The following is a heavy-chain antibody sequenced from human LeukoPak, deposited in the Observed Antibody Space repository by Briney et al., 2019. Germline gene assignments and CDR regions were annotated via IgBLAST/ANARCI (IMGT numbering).Heavy chain of an antibody. CDR1: GFTFSSYA. D-gene: IGHD2-2*01. V-gene: IGHV3-30-3*01. Sequence: PGGSLRLSCAASGFTFSSYAVHWVRPAPGKGRGWVAIISYDGSDQYYTDSVKGRFTISRDNSKNTLYLQMNSLRGEGTAMYYCAREYGDRTTCYLIDCWGQGTLVTVSS. CDR2: ISYDGSDQ. CDR3: AREYGDRTTCYLIDC. J-gene: IGHJ4*02.